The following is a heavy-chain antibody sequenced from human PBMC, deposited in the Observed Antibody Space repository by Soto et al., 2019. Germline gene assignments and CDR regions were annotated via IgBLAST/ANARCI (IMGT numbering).Heavy chain of an antibody. J-gene: IGHJ4*02. V-gene: IGHV4-30-2*01. CDR3: ARGGGSDSFDY. Sequence: SETLSLTCSVSGASITFGGYSWSWIRQTPGKGLEWIGYINHLETTFYNPSFESRLTLSIDRAKNQFSLKLHSMSAADRAVYFCARGGGSDSFDYWGQGILVTVSS. CDR2: INHLETT. CDR1: GASITFGGYS. D-gene: IGHD1-26*01.